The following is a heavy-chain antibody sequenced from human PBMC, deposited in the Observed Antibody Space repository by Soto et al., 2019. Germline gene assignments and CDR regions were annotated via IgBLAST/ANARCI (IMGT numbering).Heavy chain of an antibody. Sequence: QVQLVQSGAEVKKPGASVKVSCKASGYIFTTYGLSWVRQAPGQGLEWMGWISPYNGNTNYALKFQGRITMTTDTSTSTAYMELISLRTDDTAVYYCARSRISGYYSDYWGQGTLVSVSS. CDR3: ARSRISGYYSDY. V-gene: IGHV1-18*01. CDR1: GYIFTTYG. CDR2: ISPYNGNT. J-gene: IGHJ4*02. D-gene: IGHD3-22*01.